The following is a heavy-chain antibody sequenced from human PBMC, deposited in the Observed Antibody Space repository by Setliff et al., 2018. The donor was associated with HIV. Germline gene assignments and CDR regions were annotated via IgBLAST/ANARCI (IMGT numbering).Heavy chain of an antibody. J-gene: IGHJ5*02. V-gene: IGHV4-39*01. CDR2: IYYSGNT. D-gene: IGHD5-12*01. CDR1: GDSIFTSTYY. CDR3: ARLGRPYSGQGWFDP. Sequence: PSETLSLTCRVSGDSIFTSTYYWGWIRQPPGKRLEWIGSIYYSGNTYYNPSLKSRVTISVDTSKNQFFLNLSSVTATDSAVYYCARLGRPYSGQGWFDPWGQGTLVTVSS.